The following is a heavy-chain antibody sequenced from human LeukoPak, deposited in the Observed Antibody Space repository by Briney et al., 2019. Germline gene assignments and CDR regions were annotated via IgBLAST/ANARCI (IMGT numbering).Heavy chain of an antibody. CDR3: ARVALNRGDCRSGTCYYTPEDNWFAS. Sequence: ASVKVSCKASGYTFTSYYMHWVRQAPGQGLEWMGIINPSGGSTSYAQKFQGRVTMTRDTSTSTVYMELSSLRTDDTAVYYCARVALNRGDCRSGTCYYTPEDNWFASWGQGTLVTVS. CDR1: GYTFTSYY. J-gene: IGHJ5*01. V-gene: IGHV1-46*01. D-gene: IGHD2-15*01. CDR2: INPSGGST.